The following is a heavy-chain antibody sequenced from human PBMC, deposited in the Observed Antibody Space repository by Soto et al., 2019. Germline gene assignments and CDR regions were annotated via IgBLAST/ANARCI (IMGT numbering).Heavy chain of an antibody. CDR2: MNPNSGNT. Sequence: VSVKVSCKASGYTFTSYDINWMRQATGQGREWMGWMNPNSGNTGYAQKFQGRVTMTRNTSISTAYMELSSLRSEDTAVYYCARGFVEYYDFWSGYRYYFDYWGQGTLVTVSS. CDR3: ARGFVEYYDFWSGYRYYFDY. J-gene: IGHJ4*02. V-gene: IGHV1-8*01. D-gene: IGHD3-3*01. CDR1: GYTFTSYD.